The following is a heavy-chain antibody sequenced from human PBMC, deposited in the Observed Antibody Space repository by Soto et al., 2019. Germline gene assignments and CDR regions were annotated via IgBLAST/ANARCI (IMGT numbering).Heavy chain of an antibody. Sequence: ASMKVSCKSSGGTLSSYAISSVRQAAGQGLEWIGGIIPIFGTANYAQKLQGRVTITADESTSTAYMELSSLRSEDTAVYYCLVVNGASSYYFDYWGQGTLVTVSS. CDR2: IIPIFGTA. CDR1: GGTLSSYA. D-gene: IGHD3-10*01. CDR3: LVVNGASSYYFDY. V-gene: IGHV1-69*13. J-gene: IGHJ4*02.